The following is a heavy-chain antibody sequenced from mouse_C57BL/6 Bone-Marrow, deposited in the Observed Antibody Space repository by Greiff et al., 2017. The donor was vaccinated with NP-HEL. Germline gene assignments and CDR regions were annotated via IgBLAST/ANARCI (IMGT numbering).Heavy chain of an antibody. CDR3: ARKRFYYGSTMDY. CDR2: INPYNGGT. D-gene: IGHD1-1*01. J-gene: IGHJ4*01. CDR1: GYTFTDYY. V-gene: IGHV1-19*01. Sequence: EVQLQQSGPVLVKPGASVKMSCKASGYTFTDYYMNWVKQSHGKSLEWIGVINPYNGGTSYNQKFKGKATLTVDKSSSTAYMELNSLTSEDSAVYYCARKRFYYGSTMDYWGQGTSVTVSS.